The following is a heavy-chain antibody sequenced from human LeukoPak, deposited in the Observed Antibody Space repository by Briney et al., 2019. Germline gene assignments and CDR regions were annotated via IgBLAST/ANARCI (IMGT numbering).Heavy chain of an antibody. Sequence: PGGSLRLSCAASGFTFNIYGMHWVRQAPGKGLEWVAVWFDGTNEDYADSVKGRFTISRDNSKNTLYLQMTGLRAEDTAVYYCAKEARFWSGIWHFDHWGQGTLVTVSS. V-gene: IGHV3-33*06. CDR1: GFTFNIYG. D-gene: IGHD3-3*01. CDR2: WFDGTNE. CDR3: AKEARFWSGIWHFDH. J-gene: IGHJ4*02.